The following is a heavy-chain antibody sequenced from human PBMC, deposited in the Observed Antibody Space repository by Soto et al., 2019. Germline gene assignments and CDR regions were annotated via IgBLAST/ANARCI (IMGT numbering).Heavy chain of an antibody. Sequence: QVQLVQSGAEVKKPGSSVKVSCKASGGTFSSYAISWVRQAPGQGLEWMGGIIPIFGTANYAQKFQGRVTITADESTSTAYMELSSLISEDTAVYYCAISPYDYGDYVRPDLDYWGQGTLVTVSS. D-gene: IGHD4-17*01. J-gene: IGHJ4*02. V-gene: IGHV1-69*01. CDR3: AISPYDYGDYVRPDLDY. CDR2: IIPIFGTA. CDR1: GGTFSSYA.